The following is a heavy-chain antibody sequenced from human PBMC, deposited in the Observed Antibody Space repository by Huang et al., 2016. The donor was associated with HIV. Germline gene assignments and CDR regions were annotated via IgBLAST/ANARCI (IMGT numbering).Heavy chain of an antibody. CDR3: ATLPPVNYGRSGGRVRDY. CDR1: GYTFSNYD. CDR2: MNPNSGNT. Sequence: QVQLVQSGAEVKKPGASVKVSCKASGYTFSNYDINWLRQAPGQGLEWMGWMNPNSGNTGYGRKFQGRVTMTRSTSISTAYMELSRLRFEDTAVYYCATLPPVNYGRSGGRVRDYWGQGSLVTVSS. V-gene: IGHV1-8*01. D-gene: IGHD2-15*01. J-gene: IGHJ4*02.